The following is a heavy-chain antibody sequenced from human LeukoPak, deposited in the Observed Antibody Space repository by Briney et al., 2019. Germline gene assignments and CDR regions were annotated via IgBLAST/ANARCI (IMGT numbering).Heavy chain of an antibody. CDR1: GYSFTSYW. V-gene: IGHV5-51*01. J-gene: IGHJ3*02. Sequence: HGESLKISCKGSGYSFTSYWIGWVRQMPGKGLEWMGIIYPGDSDTRYSPSFQGQVTISADKSISTAYLHWSSLKASDTAMYYGEEQGLYADDSSGYHSEGALDIWGQGTMVTVSS. CDR2: IYPGDSDT. D-gene: IGHD3-22*01. CDR3: EEQGLYADDSSGYHSEGALDI.